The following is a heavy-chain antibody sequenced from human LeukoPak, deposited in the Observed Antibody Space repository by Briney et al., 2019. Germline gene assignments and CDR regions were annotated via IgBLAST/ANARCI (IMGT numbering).Heavy chain of an antibody. CDR2: ISSSSSYT. V-gene: IGHV3-11*06. Sequence: PGRSLRLSCAASGFTFSDYYMSWIRQAPGKGLEWVSYISSSSSYTNYADSVKGRFTISRDNAKNSLYLQMNSLRAEDTAVYYCASYSIAAAGFDYWGQGTLVTVSS. D-gene: IGHD6-13*01. J-gene: IGHJ4*02. CDR1: GFTFSDYY. CDR3: ASYSIAAAGFDY.